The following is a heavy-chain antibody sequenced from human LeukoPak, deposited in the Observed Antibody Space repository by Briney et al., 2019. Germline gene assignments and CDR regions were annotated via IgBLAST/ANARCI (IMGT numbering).Heavy chain of an antibody. J-gene: IGHJ4*02. CDR3: ARVSYSSDWYFLDY. CDR1: GYSFTGSA. D-gene: IGHD6-19*01. CDR2: INTNTGNP. Sequence: ASVKVSCKASGYSFTGSAMNWVRQAPGQGLEWMGWINTNTGNPTYAQAFTGRFVFSLDTSVSTAYLQISSLEAEDTAVYYCARVSYSSDWYFLDYWGQGTLVTVSS. V-gene: IGHV7-4-1*02.